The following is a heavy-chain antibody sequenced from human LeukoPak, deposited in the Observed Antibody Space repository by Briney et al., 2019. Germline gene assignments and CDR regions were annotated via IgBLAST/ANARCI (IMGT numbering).Heavy chain of an antibody. Sequence: SETLSLTCTVSDGSISSYYWSWIRQPAGKGLEWIGRIYTSGSTNYNPSLKSRVTMSVDTSKNQFSLKLSSVTAADTAVYYCARETGTLFTGWFDPWGQGTLVTVSS. J-gene: IGHJ5*02. V-gene: IGHV4-4*07. CDR1: DGSISSYY. CDR2: IYTSGST. CDR3: ARETGTLFTGWFDP. D-gene: IGHD1-7*01.